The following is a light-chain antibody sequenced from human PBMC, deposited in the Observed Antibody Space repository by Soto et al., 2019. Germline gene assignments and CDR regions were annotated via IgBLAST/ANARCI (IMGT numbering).Light chain of an antibody. CDR2: DAS. V-gene: IGKV3-15*01. Sequence: EKVMTQSPATLSVSPGERATLSCRASQSVSSNLAWYQQKPGQAPRLLIYDASTRATGIPARFSGSGSGTEFTLTSSSLQSEDLAVYYCQQYDDWPETFGQGTKGEIK. CDR1: QSVSSN. J-gene: IGKJ1*01. CDR3: QQYDDWPET.